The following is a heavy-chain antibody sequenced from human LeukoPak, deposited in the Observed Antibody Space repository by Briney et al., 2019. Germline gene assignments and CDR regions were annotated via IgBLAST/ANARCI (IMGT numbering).Heavy chain of an antibody. J-gene: IGHJ4*02. V-gene: IGHV3-30-3*01. Sequence: GGSLRLSCAASGFTFSSYAMHWVRQAPGKGLEWVTVISFDGSNKFYADSVKGRFTISRDNSMNTLYLQMNSLRPEDTAVYYCARELRIVVIPAALDYWGQGTLVTVSS. CDR3: ARELRIVVIPAALDY. CDR2: ISFDGSNK. CDR1: GFTFSSYA. D-gene: IGHD2-2*01.